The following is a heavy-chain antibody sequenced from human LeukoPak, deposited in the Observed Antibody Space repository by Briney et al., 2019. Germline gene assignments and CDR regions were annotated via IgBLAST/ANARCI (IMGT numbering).Heavy chain of an antibody. V-gene: IGHV3-30*04. CDR1: GFTFSSYE. Sequence: PGGSLRLSCAASGFTFSSYEMNWVRQAPGKGLEWVAVISYDGSNKYYADSVKGRFTISRDNSKNTLYLQMNSLRAEDTAVYYCARDRYYYDSSGYYSWYFDLWGRGTLVTVSS. CDR2: ISYDGSNK. J-gene: IGHJ2*01. D-gene: IGHD3-22*01. CDR3: ARDRYYYDSSGYYSWYFDL.